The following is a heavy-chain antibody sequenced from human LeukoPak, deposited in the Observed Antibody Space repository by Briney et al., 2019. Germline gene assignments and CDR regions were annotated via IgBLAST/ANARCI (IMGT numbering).Heavy chain of an antibody. CDR2: ISGSGGST. CDR1: GLTVSHEY. V-gene: IGHV3-23*01. D-gene: IGHD3-3*01. J-gene: IGHJ4*02. CDR3: AKDRDLVTIFGVVIDY. Sequence: QPGGSLRLSCAASGLTVSHEYMSWVRQAPGKGLEWVSAISGSGGSTYYADSVKGRFTISRDNSKNTLYLQMNSLRAEDTAVYYCAKDRDLVTIFGVVIDYWGQGTLVTVSS.